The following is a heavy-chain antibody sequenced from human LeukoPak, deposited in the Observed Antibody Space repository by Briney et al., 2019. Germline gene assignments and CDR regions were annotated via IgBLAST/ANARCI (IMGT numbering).Heavy chain of an antibody. V-gene: IGHV4-4*02. D-gene: IGHD2-15*01. CDR1: GGSISSSNW. CDR3: ARVPLGGRRKYYFDY. Sequence: SETLSLTCAVSGGSISSSNWWSWVRQPPGKGLEWIGEIYHSGSTNYNPSLKSRVTISVDTSKNQFSLKLSSVTAADTAVYYCARVPLGGRRKYYFDYWGQGTLVTVSS. J-gene: IGHJ4*02. CDR2: IYHSGST.